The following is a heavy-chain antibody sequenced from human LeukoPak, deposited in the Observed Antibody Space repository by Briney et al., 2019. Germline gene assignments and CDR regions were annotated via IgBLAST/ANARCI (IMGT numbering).Heavy chain of an antibody. CDR3: VKVASSPGPFDY. Sequence: GGSLRLSCLASGFTFGSYAIYWVRQTPGKGLEYVSAINSNGGSTFYADSVKGRFTISRDNSKNTLYLQMSSLRPEDTAVYYCVKVASSPGPFDYWGQGTLVIVSS. CDR1: GFTFGSYA. J-gene: IGHJ4*02. CDR2: INSNGGST. V-gene: IGHV3-64D*06. D-gene: IGHD6-13*01.